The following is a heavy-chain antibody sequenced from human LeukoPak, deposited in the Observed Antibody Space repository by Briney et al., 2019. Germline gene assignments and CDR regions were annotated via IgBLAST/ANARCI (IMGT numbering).Heavy chain of an antibody. CDR1: GGSISSSTYY. D-gene: IGHD6-19*01. J-gene: IGHJ4*02. CDR3: ARGGPVAGSIDY. Sequence: TLSLTCTVSGGSISSSTYYWSWIRQHPGKGLEWIGYIYYSGSTYYNPSLKSRVTISVDTSKNQFSLKVSSVTAADTALYYCARGGPVAGSIDYWGQGTLVTVSS. CDR2: IYYSGST. V-gene: IGHV4-31*03.